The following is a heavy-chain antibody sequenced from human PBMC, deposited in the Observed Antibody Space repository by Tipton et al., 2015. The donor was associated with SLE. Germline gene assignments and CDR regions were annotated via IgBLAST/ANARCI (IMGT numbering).Heavy chain of an antibody. CDR3: ARGTGANFGYFDL. CDR1: GGSTSSYY. V-gene: IGHV4-59*01. J-gene: IGHJ2*01. D-gene: IGHD3/OR15-3a*01. CDR2: IYYSGGT. Sequence: GLVKPSETLSLTCTVSGGSTSSYYWNWLRPPPGKGLEWIGYIYYSGGTNYNPSLKSRVTISVDTSKNQFSLKLSSVTAADTAVYYCARGTGANFGYFDLWGRGSLFTVSS.